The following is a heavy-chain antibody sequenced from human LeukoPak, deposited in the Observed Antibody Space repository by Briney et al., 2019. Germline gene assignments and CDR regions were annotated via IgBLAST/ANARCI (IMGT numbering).Heavy chain of an antibody. Sequence: GGSLRLSCAASGFTVSSYEMNWVRQAPGKGLEWVSYISSSGSTIYYADSVKGRFTISRDNAKNSLYLQMNSLRAEDTAVYYCARVGYNWNYGYWYFDLWGRGTLVTVSS. CDR2: ISSSGSTI. CDR3: ARVGYNWNYGYWYFDL. D-gene: IGHD1-7*01. V-gene: IGHV3-48*03. CDR1: GFTVSSYE. J-gene: IGHJ2*01.